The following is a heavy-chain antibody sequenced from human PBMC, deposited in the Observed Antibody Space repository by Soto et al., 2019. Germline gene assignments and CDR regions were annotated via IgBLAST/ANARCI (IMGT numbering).Heavy chain of an antibody. Sequence: SETLSLTCTFSGGSISSYYWSWIRQPPGKGLEWIGYIYYSGSTNYNPSLKSRVTISVDTSKNQFSLKLSSVTAADTAVYCCARDPWFGRYYMDVWGKGTTVTVSS. CDR2: IYYSGST. CDR3: ARDPWFGRYYMDV. V-gene: IGHV4-59*01. D-gene: IGHD3-10*01. CDR1: GGSISSYY. J-gene: IGHJ6*03.